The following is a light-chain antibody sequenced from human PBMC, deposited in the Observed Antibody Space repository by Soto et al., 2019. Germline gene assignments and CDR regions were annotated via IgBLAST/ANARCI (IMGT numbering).Light chain of an antibody. J-gene: IGLJ2*01. CDR2: EGI. V-gene: IGLV2-23*01. CDR3: CSYAGSRNVV. Sequence: QSALTQPASGSGSPGQSITISCTGNSGDVGSYNLVSWYQQHPGKAPKVIIYEGIKRPSGVSDRFSGSKSGNTASLTIAGLQAEDEAHYYCCSYAGSRNVVFGGGTKVTVL. CDR1: SGDVGSYNL.